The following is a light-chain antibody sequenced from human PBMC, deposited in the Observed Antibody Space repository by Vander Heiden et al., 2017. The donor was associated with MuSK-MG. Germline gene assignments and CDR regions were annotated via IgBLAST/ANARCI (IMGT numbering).Light chain of an antibody. J-gene: IGLJ3*02. CDR3: QVWDGSSDHVV. V-gene: IGLV3-21*04. CDR2: YDS. CDR1: NIGSKT. Sequence: SYVLTQPPSVSVAPGKTATITCGGNNIGSKTVNWYQQKPGQAPVLVFYYDSDRPSGIPERFSGSNSGNTATLTISRVEAGDEADYYCQVWDGSSDHVVFGGGTKLTVL.